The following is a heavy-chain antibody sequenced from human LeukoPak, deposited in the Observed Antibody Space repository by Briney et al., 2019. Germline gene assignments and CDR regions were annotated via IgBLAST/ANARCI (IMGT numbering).Heavy chain of an antibody. J-gene: IGHJ4*02. Sequence: GGSLRLSCAASGFTFSSYWMSWVRQAPGKGLEWVANIKQDGSEKYYVDSVKGRFTISRDNAKNSLYLQMNSLRAEDTAVYCCARDGLYYYDSSDDAFGYWGQGTLVTVSS. CDR3: ARDGLYYYDSSDDAFGY. V-gene: IGHV3-7*01. CDR2: IKQDGSEK. D-gene: IGHD3-22*01. CDR1: GFTFSSYW.